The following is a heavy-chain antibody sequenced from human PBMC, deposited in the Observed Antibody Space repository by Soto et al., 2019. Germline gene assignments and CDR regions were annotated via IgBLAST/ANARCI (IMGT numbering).Heavy chain of an antibody. D-gene: IGHD6-13*01. Sequence: EVQLLESGGGLVQPGGSLRLSCAASGFTFSSYAMSWVRQAPGKGLEWVSAISGSGGSTYYADSVKGRFTISRDNSKNTLYLQMNSLSAEDTAVYYCAKRSAAAGYYYYYGMDVWGQGTTVTVSS. CDR2: ISGSGGST. CDR1: GFTFSSYA. J-gene: IGHJ6*02. V-gene: IGHV3-23*01. CDR3: AKRSAAAGYYYYYGMDV.